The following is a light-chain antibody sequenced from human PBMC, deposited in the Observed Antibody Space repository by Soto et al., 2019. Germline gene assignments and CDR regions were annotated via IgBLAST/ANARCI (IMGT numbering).Light chain of an antibody. J-gene: IGKJ4*01. CDR3: QQTNSYPLT. CDR1: QGISSY. V-gene: IGKV1-9*01. Sequence: DIQLTQSPSFLSASVGDRVTITCRASQGISSYLAWYQQKPGKAPNLLIYAASTLQSGVPSRFSGSGSGTEFTLTISSLLPADFATYYCQQTNSYPLTFGGGTKVDIK. CDR2: AAS.